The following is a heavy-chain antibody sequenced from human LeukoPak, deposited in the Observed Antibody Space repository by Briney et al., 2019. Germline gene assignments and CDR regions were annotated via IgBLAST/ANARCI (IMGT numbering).Heavy chain of an antibody. Sequence: SETLSLTCTVSGGSISSYYWSWIRQPPGKGLEWIGYIYTSGSTNYDPSLKSRVAISVDTSKNQFSLKLSSVTAADTAVYYCAKHWGVPAAFDAFDIWGQGTMVTVSS. D-gene: IGHD2-2*01. CDR1: GGSISSYY. J-gene: IGHJ3*02. CDR3: AKHWGVPAAFDAFDI. CDR2: IYTSGST. V-gene: IGHV4-4*09.